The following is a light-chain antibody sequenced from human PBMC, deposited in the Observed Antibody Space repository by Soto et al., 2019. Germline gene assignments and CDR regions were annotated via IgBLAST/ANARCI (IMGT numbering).Light chain of an antibody. J-gene: IGKJ4*01. V-gene: IGKV1-9*01. Sequence: IQLTQSPSSLSASVGDRVTITCRASQGISSYLAWYQQKPGKAPKLLIYAASTLQSGVPSRFSGSGAGTDFTLTISRLQPEDVATYYCQQLNSYPFTFGGGTKVEIK. CDR2: AAS. CDR3: QQLNSYPFT. CDR1: QGISSY.